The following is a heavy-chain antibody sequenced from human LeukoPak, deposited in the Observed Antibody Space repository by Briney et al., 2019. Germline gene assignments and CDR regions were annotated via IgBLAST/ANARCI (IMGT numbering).Heavy chain of an antibody. V-gene: IGHV1-69*05. Sequence: SVKVSCKASGGTFSSYAISWVRQAPGQGLEWMGGITPIFGTANYAQKFQGRVTITTDESTSTAYMELSSLRSEDTAVYYCARWAYGQQLENRFDPWGQGTLVTVSS. CDR3: ARWAYGQQLENRFDP. CDR1: GGTFSSYA. CDR2: ITPIFGTA. D-gene: IGHD6-13*01. J-gene: IGHJ5*02.